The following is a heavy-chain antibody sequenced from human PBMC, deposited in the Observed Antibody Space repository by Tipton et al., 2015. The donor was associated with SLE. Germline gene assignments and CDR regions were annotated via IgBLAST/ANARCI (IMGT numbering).Heavy chain of an antibody. V-gene: IGHV4-31*03. CDR1: GDSVSSGGYY. CDR2: IYYVGTT. D-gene: IGHD2-21*01. CDR3: ARGVAARNYFDY. Sequence: TLSLTCTVSGDSVSSGGYYWSWIRQVPGMGLEWIGYIYYVGTTRYNPSLTGRLTLSIDTSNDQFSLLLTSVTAADTAVYYCARGVAARNYFDYWGQGILVTVSS. J-gene: IGHJ4*02.